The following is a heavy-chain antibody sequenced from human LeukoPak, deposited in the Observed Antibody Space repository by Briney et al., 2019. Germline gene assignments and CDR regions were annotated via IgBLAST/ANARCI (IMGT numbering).Heavy chain of an antibody. J-gene: IGHJ4*02. CDR2: IDRSGSTL. V-gene: IGHV3-48*03. Sequence: GGSLRLSCAASGFTFGTYEMNWVRQAPGKGLEWVSYIDRSGSTLYYADSVKGRFAISRDNAKNSLYLQMNSLRAEDTAVYYCARERPNCGGDCSDYWGQGTLVAVSS. CDR3: ARERPNCGGDCSDY. D-gene: IGHD2-21*01. CDR1: GFTFGTYE.